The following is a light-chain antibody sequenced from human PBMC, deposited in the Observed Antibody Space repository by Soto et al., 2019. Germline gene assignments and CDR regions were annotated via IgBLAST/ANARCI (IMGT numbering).Light chain of an antibody. CDR1: QSLVNSDGNTY. V-gene: IGKV2-30*01. CDR2: KVS. CDR3: MQGSHWPRT. Sequence: EVVMTQSPLSLPVTLGQPASISCRSSQSLVNSDGNTYLNWFHQRPGQSPRRLIYKVSNRDSGVPDRFSGSGSGTDFTLRISRVGAEDVGVYYCMQGSHWPRTFGQGTRVEIK. J-gene: IGKJ1*01.